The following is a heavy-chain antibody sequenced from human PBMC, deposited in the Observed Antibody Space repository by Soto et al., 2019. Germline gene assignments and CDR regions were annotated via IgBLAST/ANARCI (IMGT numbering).Heavy chain of an antibody. V-gene: IGHV3-15*01. CDR2: IKSKTDGRTT. CDR1: GFTFSNAW. Sequence: PGGSRRLSCAASGFTFSNAWMSWVRQAPGKGREWVGRIKSKTDGRTTDYAAPVKGRFTISRDDSKNTLYLQMNSLKTEDTAVYYCTTDPFDYDSIWGSYPAPVFGYWGQGTLVTVSS. CDR3: TTDPFDYDSIWGSYPAPVFGY. J-gene: IGHJ4*02. D-gene: IGHD3-16*02.